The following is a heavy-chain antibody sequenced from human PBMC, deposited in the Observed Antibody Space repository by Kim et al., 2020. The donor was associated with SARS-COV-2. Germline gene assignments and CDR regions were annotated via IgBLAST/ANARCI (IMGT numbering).Heavy chain of an antibody. CDR2: INQDGSEK. D-gene: IGHD3-10*01. Sequence: GGSLRLSCAASEFSFSTSWMNWVRQAPGKGLEWLANINQDGSEKFYVDSVKGRFTISRDNAKNSLYLQMSSLRAEDTAVYYCAGEGFGEKNAFDIWGQGTMVTVSS. J-gene: IGHJ3*02. V-gene: IGHV3-7*03. CDR1: EFSFSTSW. CDR3: AGEGFGEKNAFDI.